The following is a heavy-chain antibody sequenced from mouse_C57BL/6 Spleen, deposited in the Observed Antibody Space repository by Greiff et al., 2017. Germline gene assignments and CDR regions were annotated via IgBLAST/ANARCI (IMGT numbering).Heavy chain of an antibody. V-gene: IGHV14-1*01. CDR2: IDPEGGAT. J-gene: IGHJ2*01. CDR3: NKGTNYSNYCGS. CDR1: GFTINDYY. D-gene: IGHD2-5*01. Sequence: VQLQQSGAELVRPGASVKLSCTASGFTINDYYMPWVKQRPEQGLEWIGRIDPEGGATDYAPKFQSKATMTADTSSNTAYRQLSSLTSEDTAVYYCNKGTNYSNYCGSWGQGTTLTVSS.